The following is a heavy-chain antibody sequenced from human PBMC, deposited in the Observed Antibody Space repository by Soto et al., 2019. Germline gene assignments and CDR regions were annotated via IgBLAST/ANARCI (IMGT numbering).Heavy chain of an antibody. Sequence: QVQLVESGGGVIQPGRSLSLSCAASGFSFSTTGMHWVRQAPGKGLEWVAMISHDGSAKYYADSVEGRFTISRDISKNTLFLKMNSLRAEDTAVYYCAKDWCNSGWYNWFDTWGQGTLVIVSS. CDR1: GFSFSTTG. D-gene: IGHD6-13*01. V-gene: IGHV3-30*18. J-gene: IGHJ5*02. CDR3: AKDWCNSGWYNWFDT. CDR2: ISHDGSAK.